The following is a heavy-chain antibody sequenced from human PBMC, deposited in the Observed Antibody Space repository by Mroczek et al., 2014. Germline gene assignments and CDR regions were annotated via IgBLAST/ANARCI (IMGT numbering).Heavy chain of an antibody. V-gene: IGHV2-5*01. D-gene: IGHD4-17*01. J-gene: IGHJ3*02. CDR3: AHRPPYGADDAFDI. CDR1: GFSLSTSGVG. Sequence: QVTLKESGPTLVKPTQTLTLTCTFSGFSLSTSGVGVGWIRQPPGKALEWLALIYWNDDKRYSPSLKSRLTITKDTSKNQVVLTMTNMDPVDTATYYCAHRPPYGADDAFDIWGQGTMVTVSS. CDR2: IYWNDDK.